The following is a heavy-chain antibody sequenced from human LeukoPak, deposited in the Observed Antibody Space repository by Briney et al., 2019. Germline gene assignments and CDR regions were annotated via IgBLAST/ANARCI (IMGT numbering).Heavy chain of an antibody. V-gene: IGHV3-64*01. D-gene: IGHD3-16*02. CDR2: ISSNGGST. CDR3: TRGPGYDYVWGSFRADY. Sequence: GGSLRLSCAASGFTFSSYAMHWVRQAPGKGLEYVSAISSNGGSTYYANSVKGRFTIPRDNSKNTLYLQMGSLRAEDMAVYYCTRGPGYDYVWGSFRADYWGQGTLVTVSS. J-gene: IGHJ4*02. CDR1: GFTFSSYA.